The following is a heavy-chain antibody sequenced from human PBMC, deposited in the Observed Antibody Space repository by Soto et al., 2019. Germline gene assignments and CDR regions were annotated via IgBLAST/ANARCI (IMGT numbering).Heavy chain of an antibody. CDR1: GLNFISYA. Sequence: EVQLLESGGDLMQPAGSLTLSCAASGLNFISYALTWVRQAPGKGLEWVSSIRLSDGITYYADSVKGRFIIYRDISKNTVSLQMNMLRAEDTAMYYCARYRRGPDGDSRRIYYYGLDVWGHGTTVTVSS. CDR2: IRLSDGIT. V-gene: IGHV3-23*01. CDR3: ARYRRGPDGDSRRIYYYGLDV. D-gene: IGHD2-15*01. J-gene: IGHJ6*02.